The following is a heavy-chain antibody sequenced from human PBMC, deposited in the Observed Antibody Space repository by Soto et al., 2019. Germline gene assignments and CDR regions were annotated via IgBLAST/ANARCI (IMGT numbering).Heavy chain of an antibody. V-gene: IGHV3-9*01. J-gene: IGHJ5*02. CDR1: GFTFENFA. CDR2: IAWNSGTI. D-gene: IGHD2-21*02. CDR3: AKAPKVVTHWFDP. Sequence: EMQLVESGGGLVQPGRSLRLSCAVSGFTFENFALHWVRQAPGKGLEWVSGIAWNSGTIAYADSVKGRFTLSRDSATSSLYLHLAGLRPEDTAFYYCAKAPKVVTHWFDPWGQGTLVTVSS.